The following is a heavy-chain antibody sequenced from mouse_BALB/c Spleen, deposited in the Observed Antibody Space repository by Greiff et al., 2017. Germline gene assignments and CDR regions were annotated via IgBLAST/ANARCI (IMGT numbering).Heavy chain of an antibody. Sequence: EVQRVESGGGLVKPGGSLKLSCAASGFTFSSYAMSWVRQTPEKRLEWVASISSGGSTYYPDSVKGRFTISRDNARNILYLQMSSLRSEDTAMYYCAVYDGYYWFAYWGQGTLVTVSA. J-gene: IGHJ3*01. CDR1: GFTFSSYA. CDR2: ISSGGST. V-gene: IGHV5-6-5*01. CDR3: AVYDGYYWFAY. D-gene: IGHD2-3*01.